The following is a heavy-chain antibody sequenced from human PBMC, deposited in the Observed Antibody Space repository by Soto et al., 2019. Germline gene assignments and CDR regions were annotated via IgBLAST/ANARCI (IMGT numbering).Heavy chain of an antibody. V-gene: IGHV3-30*18. CDR3: AKDGRITIFGVVTNYYFDY. CDR2: ISYDGSNK. J-gene: IGHJ4*02. Sequence: GGSLRLSCAASGFTFSSYGMHWVRQAPGKGLEWVAVISYDGSNKYYADSVKGRFTISRDNSKNTLYLQMNSLRAEDTAVYYCAKDGRITIFGVVTNYYFDYWGQGTLVTVSS. CDR1: GFTFSSYG. D-gene: IGHD3-3*01.